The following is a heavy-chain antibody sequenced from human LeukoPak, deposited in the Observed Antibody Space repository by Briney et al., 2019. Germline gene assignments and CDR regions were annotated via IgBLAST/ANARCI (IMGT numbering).Heavy chain of an antibody. V-gene: IGHV3-53*01. Sequence: GGSLRLSCAASGFTFSSNYMSWVRQAPGKGLEWVSVIYSGGSTYYSDSVKGRFTISRDNSKNTLYLQMNSLRAEDTAVYYCARRAGAYSHPYDYWGQGTLVTVSS. CDR2: IYSGGST. CDR3: ARRAGAYSHPYDY. J-gene: IGHJ4*02. D-gene: IGHD4/OR15-4a*01. CDR1: GFTFSSNY.